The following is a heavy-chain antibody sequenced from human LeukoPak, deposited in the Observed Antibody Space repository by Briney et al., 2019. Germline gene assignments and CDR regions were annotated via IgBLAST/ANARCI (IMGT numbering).Heavy chain of an antibody. J-gene: IGHJ4*02. V-gene: IGHV3-33*08. CDR1: GFTFSSYG. D-gene: IGHD3-3*01. Sequence: GGSLRLSCAASGFTFSSYGMHWVRQAPGKGLEWVAVIWYGGSNKYYADSVKGRFTISRDNSKNSLYLQMNSLRAEDTAVYYCARDDYDFWSGYHGAPLFDWGQGTLVTVSS. CDR3: ARDDYDFWSGYHGAPLFD. CDR2: IWYGGSNK.